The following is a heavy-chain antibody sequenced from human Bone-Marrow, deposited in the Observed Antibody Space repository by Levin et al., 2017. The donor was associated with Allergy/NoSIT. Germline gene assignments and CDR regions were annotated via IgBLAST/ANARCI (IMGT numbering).Heavy chain of an antibody. D-gene: IGHD3-22*01. Sequence: GESLKISCTTSGFIFSNYEMNWVRQAPGKGPEWLAYISARGQTIDYGDSVGGRFGISRDNDRRSLFLELTRLRAEDTAVYYCGTPRSCYYASRGYIRHWGQGTLVPVSS. CDR3: GTPRSCYYASRGYIRH. CDR2: ISARGQTI. J-gene: IGHJ1*01. V-gene: IGHV3-48*03. CDR1: GFIFSNYE.